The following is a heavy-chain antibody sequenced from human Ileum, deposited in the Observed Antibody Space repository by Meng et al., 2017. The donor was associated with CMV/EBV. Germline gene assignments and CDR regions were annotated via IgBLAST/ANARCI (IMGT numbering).Heavy chain of an antibody. V-gene: IGHV4-59*01. CDR1: GVSISNFY. CDR3: AKFSATGAYYFGMDV. Sequence: GSLRLSCSVSGVSISNFYWSWIRQLPGKGLEWIGYIYYSGSTYYNPSLKSPVSFSVDTSKNQISLKLNSVTAADTAVYYCAKFSATGAYYFGMDVWGQGTTVTVSS. CDR2: IYYSGST. J-gene: IGHJ6*02. D-gene: IGHD1-1*01.